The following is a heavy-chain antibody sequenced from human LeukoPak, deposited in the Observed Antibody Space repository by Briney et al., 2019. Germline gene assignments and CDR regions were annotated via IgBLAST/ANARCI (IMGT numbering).Heavy chain of an antibody. CDR2: IYYSGST. Sequence: SETLSLTCTVSGGSISSYYWSWIRQPPGKGLEWIGYIYYSGSTNYNPSLKSRVTISVDTSKNQFSLKLSSVTAADTAVYYCAGGDYYDSSGYQWGAAFDIWGQGAMVTVSS. J-gene: IGHJ3*02. CDR1: GGSISSYY. CDR3: AGGDYYDSSGYQWGAAFDI. D-gene: IGHD3-22*01. V-gene: IGHV4-59*01.